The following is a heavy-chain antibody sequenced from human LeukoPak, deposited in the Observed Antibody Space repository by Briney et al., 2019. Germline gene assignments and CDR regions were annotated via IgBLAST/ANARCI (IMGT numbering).Heavy chain of an antibody. CDR1: GYSFTGYW. CDR3: ARLRGQMATIPRGNFDY. J-gene: IGHJ4*02. Sequence: GESLKISCKGSGYSFTGYWIGWVRQMPGKGLEWMGIIYPGDSDTRYSPSFQGQVTISADKSISTAYLQWSSLKASDTAMYYCARLRGQMATIPRGNFDYWGQGTLVTVSS. CDR2: IYPGDSDT. V-gene: IGHV5-51*01. D-gene: IGHD5-24*01.